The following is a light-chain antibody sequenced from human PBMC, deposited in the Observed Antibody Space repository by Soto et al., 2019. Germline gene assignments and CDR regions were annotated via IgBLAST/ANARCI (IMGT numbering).Light chain of an antibody. CDR2: GAS. CDR1: QNINSN. Sequence: EILMTQSPLTLSVSPGEGATLSCRASQNINSNLAWYQQRPGQAPRVLIYGASSRASSIPDRFSGSGSGTDFTLTINRLEPDDFAVYYCQQYKDWPPLTFGGGTRVESK. J-gene: IGKJ4*01. CDR3: QQYKDWPPLT. V-gene: IGKV3D-15*01.